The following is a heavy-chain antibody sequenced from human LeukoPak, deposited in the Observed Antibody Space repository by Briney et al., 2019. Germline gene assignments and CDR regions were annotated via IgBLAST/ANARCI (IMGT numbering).Heavy chain of an antibody. CDR1: GYTFTGYY. J-gene: IGHJ4*02. D-gene: IGHD5-24*01. Sequence: ASVKVSCKASGYTFTGYYMHWVRQAPGQGLEWMGWINPNSGGTNYAQKFQGRVTMTRDTSISTAYMELSRLRSDDTAVYYCATRDGYNMNPIDYWGQGTLVTVSS. CDR3: ATRDGYNMNPIDY. V-gene: IGHV1-2*02. CDR2: INPNSGGT.